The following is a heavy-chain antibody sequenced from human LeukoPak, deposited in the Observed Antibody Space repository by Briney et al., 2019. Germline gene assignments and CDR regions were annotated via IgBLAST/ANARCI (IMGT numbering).Heavy chain of an antibody. CDR2: MSHDGNKK. CDR3: ARGYSFRIDY. Sequence: GGSLRLSCAASGFTLSSYGLHWVRQAPGKGLEWVAVMSHDGNKKYYTDSVKGRFTISRDYSKNTMYMEMNSLRAEDTALYYCARGYSFRIDYWGQGTLVTVSS. CDR1: GFTLSSYG. D-gene: IGHD3-16*01. V-gene: IGHV3-30*19. J-gene: IGHJ4*02.